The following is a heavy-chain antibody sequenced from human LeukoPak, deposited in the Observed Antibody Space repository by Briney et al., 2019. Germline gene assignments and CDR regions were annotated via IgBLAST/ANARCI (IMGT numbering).Heavy chain of an antibody. CDR1: GYTFTSYG. J-gene: IGHJ3*02. Sequence: ASVKVSCKASGYTFTSYGISWVQQAPGQGLEWMGWISAYNGNTNYAQKLQGRVTMTTDTSTSTAYMELRSLRSDDTAVYYCARDQSYYDSSGYYYLSAFDIWGQGTMVTVSS. CDR3: ARDQSYYDSSGYYYLSAFDI. V-gene: IGHV1-18*01. D-gene: IGHD3-22*01. CDR2: ISAYNGNT.